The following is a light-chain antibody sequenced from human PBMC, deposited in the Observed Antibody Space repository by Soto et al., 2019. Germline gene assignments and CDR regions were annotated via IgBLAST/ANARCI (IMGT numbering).Light chain of an antibody. J-gene: IGKJ1*01. CDR1: QSVSSSY. V-gene: IGKV3-20*01. CDR2: GAS. CDR3: QQYGSSTRT. Sequence: DIVLTQSPGTLSLSPGERATLSCRASQSVSSSYLAWYQQKPGQAPRLIIYGASSRETGIPDRFSGSGAGTEFTLTISRLEPEDFEVDYCQQYGSSTRTFGQGTKVDIK.